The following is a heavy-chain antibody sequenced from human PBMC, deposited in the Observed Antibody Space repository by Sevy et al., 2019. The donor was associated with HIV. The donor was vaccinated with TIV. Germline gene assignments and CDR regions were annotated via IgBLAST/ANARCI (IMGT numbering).Heavy chain of an antibody. J-gene: IGHJ4*02. D-gene: IGHD7-27*01. CDR3: AGFTTGDTIEATSGCDS. Sequence: ASVKVSCKASGYTFIRYAIHWVRQAPGQSLEWMGWINAGDGNTKFSQKFQGRLTITSDTSATTSHMELSSLRSEDTAVYYGAGFTTGDTIEATSGCDSWGQGTLVTVSS. CDR1: GYTFIRYA. CDR2: INAGDGNT. V-gene: IGHV1-3*01.